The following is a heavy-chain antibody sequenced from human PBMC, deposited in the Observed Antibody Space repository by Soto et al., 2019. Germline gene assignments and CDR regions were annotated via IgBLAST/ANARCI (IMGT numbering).Heavy chain of an antibody. J-gene: IGHJ4*02. CDR1: GFAFSSYS. Sequence: EVQLVESGGGLVKPGGSLRLSCAVSGFAFSSYSVNWVRQAPGKGLEWISSISSSGDTYYTDSLKGRLAISRDNAKNAVYLKMTSLRVEDTAVYYCARGADYTNSNFDYWGQGALVTVAS. V-gene: IGHV3-21*01. CDR2: ISSSGDT. CDR3: ARGADYTNSNFDY. D-gene: IGHD4-4*01.